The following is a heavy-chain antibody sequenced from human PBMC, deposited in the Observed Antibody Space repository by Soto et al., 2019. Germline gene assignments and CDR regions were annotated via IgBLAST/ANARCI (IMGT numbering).Heavy chain of an antibody. Sequence: GGSLRLSCAANGFPFRSYGMLRVSQAPGKGLEWVAVISYDGSNKYYADSVKGRFTISRDNSKNTLYLQMNSLRAEDTAVYYCAKDSQQPGDYYYYGMDVWGQGT. D-gene: IGHD6-13*01. CDR3: AKDSQQPGDYYYYGMDV. J-gene: IGHJ6*02. CDR2: ISYDGSNK. V-gene: IGHV3-30*18. CDR1: GFPFRSYG.